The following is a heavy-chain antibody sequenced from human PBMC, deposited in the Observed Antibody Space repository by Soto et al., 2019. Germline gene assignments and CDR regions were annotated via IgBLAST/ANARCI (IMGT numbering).Heavy chain of an antibody. CDR3: ATVGYDPRSFDY. CDR1: GGSISSGADY. J-gene: IGHJ4*02. CDR2: IYYSGAT. D-gene: IGHD2-8*01. V-gene: IGHV4-31*03. Sequence: QVQLQESGPGLVKPSQTLSLTCTVSGGSISSGADYWSWIRQHPGKGLEWIGFIYYSGATYYNPSLKSRLTISIDTSKNQFSLKLTSVTAADTAVYYCATVGYDPRSFDYWGQGTLVTVSS.